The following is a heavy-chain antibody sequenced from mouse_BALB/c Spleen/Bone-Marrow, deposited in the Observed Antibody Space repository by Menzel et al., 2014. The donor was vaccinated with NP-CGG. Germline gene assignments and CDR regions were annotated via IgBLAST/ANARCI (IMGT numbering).Heavy chain of an antibody. CDR2: ISNGGGST. V-gene: IGHV5-12*02. CDR3: ARGGFYYGMDY. J-gene: IGHJ4*01. CDR1: GFTFSVYY. Sequence: EVQRVESGGGLVQPGGSLKLSCATSGFTFSVYYMYWVRQTPEKRLEWVAYISNGGGSTYYPDTVKGRFTISRDNAKNTLYLQMSRLKSEDTAMYYCARGGFYYGMDYWGQGTSVTVSS.